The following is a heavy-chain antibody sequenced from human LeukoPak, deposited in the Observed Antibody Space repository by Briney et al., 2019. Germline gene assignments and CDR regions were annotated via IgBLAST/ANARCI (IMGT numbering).Heavy chain of an antibody. Sequence: GGSLRLSCAASGFTFSSYALHWVRQAPGKGLEWVADISYDGSNKYYADSVKGRFTISRDNSKNTLYLQMNSLRAEDTAVYYCARTLDGSGWYYFDYWGQGTLVTVSS. V-gene: IGHV3-30-3*01. CDR1: GFTFSSYA. CDR3: ARTLDGSGWYYFDY. D-gene: IGHD6-19*01. CDR2: ISYDGSNK. J-gene: IGHJ4*02.